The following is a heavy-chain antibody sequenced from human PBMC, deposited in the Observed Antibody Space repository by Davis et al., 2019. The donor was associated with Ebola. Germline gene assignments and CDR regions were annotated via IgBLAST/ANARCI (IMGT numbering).Heavy chain of an antibody. CDR3: AKDTSNVWFDV. D-gene: IGHD6-19*01. J-gene: IGHJ3*01. V-gene: IGHV3-30*02. CDR1: GVTVSSNY. CDR2: IRSDAWTK. Sequence: GESLKISCAASGVTVSSNYMSWVRQAPGKGLEWVAFIRSDAWTKNYAESVKGRFTISRDNSKNTLHLQMNSLRVEDTAIYYCAKDTSNVWFDVWGQGTMVTVSS.